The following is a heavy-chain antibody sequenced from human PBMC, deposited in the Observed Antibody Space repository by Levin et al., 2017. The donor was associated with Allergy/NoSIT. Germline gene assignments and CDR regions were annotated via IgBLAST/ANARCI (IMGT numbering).Heavy chain of an antibody. CDR3: AKQGLWIQLWDYYYMDV. D-gene: IGHD5-18*01. J-gene: IGHJ6*03. CDR1: GFTFSSYA. Sequence: VASVKVSCAASGFTFSSYAISWVRQAPGKGLEWVSGISGSGGSTHYADSVKGRFTISRDNSKNTLYLQMNSLRAEDTAVYYCAKQGLWIQLWDYYYMDVWGKGTTVTVSS. CDR2: ISGSGGST. V-gene: IGHV3-23*01.